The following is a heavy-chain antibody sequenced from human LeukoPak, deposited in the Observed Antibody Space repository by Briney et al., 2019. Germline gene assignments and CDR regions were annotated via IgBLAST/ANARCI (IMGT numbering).Heavy chain of an antibody. V-gene: IGHV3-7*01. CDR3: TREAAAGIDY. CDR2: IKQDGNEK. J-gene: IGHJ4*02. CDR1: GFTFSTYW. Sequence: PGGSLRLSCAASGFTFSTYWMSWVRQAPGKGLEWVANIKQDGNEKYYLDSVKGRFTISRDNAKNSLYLQMNSLRAEDTAVYFCTREAAAGIDYWGQGTLVTASS. D-gene: IGHD6-13*01.